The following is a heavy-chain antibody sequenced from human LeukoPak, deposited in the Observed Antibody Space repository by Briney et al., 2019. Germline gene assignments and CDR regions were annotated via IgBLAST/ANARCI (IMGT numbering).Heavy chain of an antibody. CDR3: ARGRAARRGNWSDP. J-gene: IGHJ5*02. CDR2: MNPNSGNT. V-gene: IGHV1-8*01. CDR1: GYTFTSYD. Sequence: ASVKVSCKASGYTFTSYDINWVRQATGQGLEWMGWMNPNSGNTGYAQRFQGRVTMTRNTSISTAYMELSSLRSEDTAVYYCARGRAARRGNWSDPWGQGTLVTVSS. D-gene: IGHD6-6*01.